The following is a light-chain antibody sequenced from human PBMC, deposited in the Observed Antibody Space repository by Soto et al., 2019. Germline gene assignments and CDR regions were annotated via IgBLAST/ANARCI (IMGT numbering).Light chain of an antibody. CDR3: QQYDTLPRT. Sequence: EIELPQYQGTLSLSPGETATLSCRASQRVSGNYLAWYRQVRGQAPSLLIHGASNRATGIPDRFNGSGSGTDFTLTISRLEPEDSAVYYCQQYDTLPRTFGHGTKVDIK. CDR2: GAS. V-gene: IGKV3-20*01. J-gene: IGKJ3*01. CDR1: QRVSGNY.